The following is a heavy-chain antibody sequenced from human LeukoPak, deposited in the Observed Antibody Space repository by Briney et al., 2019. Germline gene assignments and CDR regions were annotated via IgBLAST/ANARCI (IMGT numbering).Heavy chain of an antibody. J-gene: IGHJ4*02. V-gene: IGHV3-7*01. Sequence: RGSLRLSCAASGFTFSSYWMSWVRQAPGKGLEWVANIKQDGSEKYYVDSVKGRFTISRDNAKNSLYLQMNSLRAEDTAVYYCARDPKITIFGLDPDYWGQGTLVTVSS. CDR3: ARDPKITIFGLDPDY. CDR1: GFTFSSYW. D-gene: IGHD3-3*01. CDR2: IKQDGSEK.